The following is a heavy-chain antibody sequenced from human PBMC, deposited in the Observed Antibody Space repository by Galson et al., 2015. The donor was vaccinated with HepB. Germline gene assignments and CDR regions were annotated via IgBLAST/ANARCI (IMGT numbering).Heavy chain of an antibody. CDR1: GFTFSSYA. V-gene: IGHV3-30*04. Sequence: SLRLSCAASGFTFSSYAMHWARQAPGKGLEWVAVISYDGSNKYYADSVKGRFTISRDNSKNTLYLQMNSLRAEDTAVYYCARASLAVAGKIGYWGQGTLVTVSS. CDR3: ARASLAVAGKIGY. J-gene: IGHJ4*02. CDR2: ISYDGSNK. D-gene: IGHD6-19*01.